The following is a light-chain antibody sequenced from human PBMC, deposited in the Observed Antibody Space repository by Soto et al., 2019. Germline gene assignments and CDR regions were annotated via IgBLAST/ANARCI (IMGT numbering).Light chain of an antibody. CDR3: QPRSNWPRT. CDR1: QSVTSSD. Sequence: LTRCTCTVCLTAGERETVSFGASQSVTSSDLAWYQQKPGQAPRLLISGASSRATGIPDRVSGMGSGTDFSLTISIWEPGDLAVYFCQPRSNWPRTVGQGTKVDIK. CDR2: GAS. V-gene: IGKV3D-20*02. J-gene: IGKJ1*01.